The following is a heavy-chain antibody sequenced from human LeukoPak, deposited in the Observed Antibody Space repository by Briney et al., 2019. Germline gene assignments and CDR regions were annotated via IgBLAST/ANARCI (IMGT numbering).Heavy chain of an antibody. Sequence: GGSLRLSCAASGFTFSSYWMSWVRQAPGKGLEWVSNIKQDGSEKNYVDSVKGRFTISRDNAKNSLYLQMNSLRAEDTAVYYCARNGVGYDFWSGYYTQVYYYYYYMDVWGKGTTVTVSS. CDR2: IKQDGSEK. CDR1: GFTFSSYW. CDR3: ARNGVGYDFWSGYYTQVYYYYYYMDV. J-gene: IGHJ6*03. V-gene: IGHV3-7*01. D-gene: IGHD3-3*01.